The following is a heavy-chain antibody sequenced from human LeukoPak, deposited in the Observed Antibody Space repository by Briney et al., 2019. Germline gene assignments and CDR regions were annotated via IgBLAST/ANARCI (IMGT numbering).Heavy chain of an antibody. D-gene: IGHD3-10*01. Sequence: GRSLRLSCAASGFTFSSYGMHWVRQAPGKGLEWVANIKQDGSEKYYVDSVKGRFTISRDNAKNSLYLQMNSLRVEDTAVYYCARDRSYYYANWGQGTLVTVSS. CDR1: GFTFSSYG. CDR2: IKQDGSEK. J-gene: IGHJ4*02. V-gene: IGHV3-7*01. CDR3: ARDRSYYYAN.